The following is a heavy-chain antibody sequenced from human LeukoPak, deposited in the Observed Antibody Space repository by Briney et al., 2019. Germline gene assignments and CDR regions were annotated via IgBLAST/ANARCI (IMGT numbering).Heavy chain of an antibody. CDR3: ARRARGLRYCTNGVCPPPYYYYYYYMDV. J-gene: IGHJ6*03. CDR2: IYHSGST. V-gene: IGHV4-38-2*02. CDR1: DYSISSGYY. Sequence: SETLSLTCTVSDYSISSGYYWGWIRQPPGRGLEWIGTIYHSGSTYYNPSLKSRVTISVDTSKNQFSLKLSSVTAADTAVYYCARRARGLRYCTNGVCPPPYYYYYYYMDVWGKGTTVTVSS. D-gene: IGHD2-8*01.